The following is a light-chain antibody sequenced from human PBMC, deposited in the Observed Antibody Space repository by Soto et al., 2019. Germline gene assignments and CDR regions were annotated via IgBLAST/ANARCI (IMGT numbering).Light chain of an antibody. J-gene: IGKJ1*01. CDR1: QSVSRTY. V-gene: IGKV3-20*01. CDR3: QQYGSSPRT. CDR2: ATS. Sequence: EIVLTQSPGTLSLSPGERATLSCRASQSVSRTYLAWYHQKPGQAPRLLIYATSSRATGIPDRFSGSGSGIDFTLTISRLEPEDCAVYYCQQYGSSPRTFGQGTKVEI.